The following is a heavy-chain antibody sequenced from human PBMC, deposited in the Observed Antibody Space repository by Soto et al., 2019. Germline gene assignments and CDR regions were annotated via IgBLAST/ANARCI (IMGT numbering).Heavy chain of an antibody. Sequence: ASVKVSCKASGYTFTSYDINWVRQATGQGLEWMGWMNPNSGNTGYAQKFQGGVTMTRNTSISTAYMELSRLRSEDTAVYYGACGVVVVTAAQGDAFDIWGQGTMVTVSS. J-gene: IGHJ3*02. CDR2: MNPNSGNT. CDR3: ACGVVVVTAAQGDAFDI. D-gene: IGHD2-21*02. CDR1: GYTFTSYD. V-gene: IGHV1-8*01.